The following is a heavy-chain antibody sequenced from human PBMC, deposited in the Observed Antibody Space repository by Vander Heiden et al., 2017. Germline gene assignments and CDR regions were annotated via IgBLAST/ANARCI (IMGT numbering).Heavy chain of an antibody. Sequence: QVQLVQSGAEVKKPASSVKVSRKASGGTCGGYAISLVRQVHGQGLEWMSGIIPIFGTANYAQKFQGRVTITADESTSTAYMELSSLGSEDTAVYYCAEGWVAARPYGMDVWGQGTTVTVSS. CDR1: GGTCGGYA. CDR2: IIPIFGTA. CDR3: AEGWVAARPYGMDV. V-gene: IGHV1-69*01. D-gene: IGHD6-6*01. J-gene: IGHJ6*02.